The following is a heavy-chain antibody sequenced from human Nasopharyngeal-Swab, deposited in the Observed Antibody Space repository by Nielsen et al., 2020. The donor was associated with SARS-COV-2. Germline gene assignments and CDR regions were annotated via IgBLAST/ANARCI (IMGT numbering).Heavy chain of an antibody. V-gene: IGHV3-53*01. Sequence: WIRQPPGKGLEWVAVIYSRGETHYTDSVRGRFTISRDNSKNTLYLQMNSLRAEDTAVYYCARGLRGYSGYSDYWGQGTLVTVSS. CDR3: ARGLRGYSGYSDY. J-gene: IGHJ4*02. D-gene: IGHD5-12*01. CDR2: IYSRGET.